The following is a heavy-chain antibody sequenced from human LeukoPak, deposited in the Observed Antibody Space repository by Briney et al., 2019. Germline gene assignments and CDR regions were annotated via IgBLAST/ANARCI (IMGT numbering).Heavy chain of an antibody. Sequence: PGGSLRLSCAASGFTFSSYWMNWVRQAPGKGLEWVSYISSSSSTIYYADSVKGRFTISRDNAKNSLYLQTNSLRAEDTAVYYCARVQSSSWAATFDYWGQGTLVTVSS. CDR2: ISSSSSTI. D-gene: IGHD6-13*01. CDR1: GFTFSSYW. CDR3: ARVQSSSWAATFDY. J-gene: IGHJ4*02. V-gene: IGHV3-48*01.